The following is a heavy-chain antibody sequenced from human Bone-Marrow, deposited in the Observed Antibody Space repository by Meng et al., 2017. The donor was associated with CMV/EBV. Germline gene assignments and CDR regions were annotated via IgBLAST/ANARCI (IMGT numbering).Heavy chain of an antibody. CDR3: ARGPLGYYYGMDV. CDR1: GFTVSSNY. Sequence: GESLKISCAASGFTVSSNYMSWVRQAPGKGLEWVSVIYSGGSTYYADSVKGRFTISRDNSKNTLYLQMNSPRAEDTAVYYCARGPLGYYYGMDVWGQGTTVTVSS. V-gene: IGHV3-53*01. J-gene: IGHJ6*02. CDR2: IYSGGST.